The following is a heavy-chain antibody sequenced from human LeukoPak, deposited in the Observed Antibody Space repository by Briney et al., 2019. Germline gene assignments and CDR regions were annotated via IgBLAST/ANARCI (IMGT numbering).Heavy chain of an antibody. J-gene: IGHJ3*02. CDR1: GFTFSSYA. CDR3: AKESYDSSGYYYVEFGALDI. D-gene: IGHD3-22*01. Sequence: GGSLRLSCAASGFTFSSYAMSWVRQAPGKGLEWVSAISGSGGSTYYADSVKGRFTISRDNSKNTLYLQMNSLRAEDTAVYYCAKESYDSSGYYYVEFGALDIWGQGTMVTVSS. CDR2: ISGSGGST. V-gene: IGHV3-23*01.